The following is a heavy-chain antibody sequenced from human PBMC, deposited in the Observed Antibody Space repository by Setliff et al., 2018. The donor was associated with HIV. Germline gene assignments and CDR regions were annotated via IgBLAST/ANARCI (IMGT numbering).Heavy chain of an antibody. V-gene: IGHV4-59*01. CDR2: FHYTGGT. Sequence: SETLSLTCSVSGASINTYYWNWVRQSGTGLEWIGYFHYTGGTSYNPSLTRRVTISADTSKNQFSLNLTSVTAADTAVYYCARKNYGGAFDIWGLGTMVTVSS. J-gene: IGHJ3*02. CDR3: ARKNYGGAFDI. D-gene: IGHD3-16*01. CDR1: GASINTYY.